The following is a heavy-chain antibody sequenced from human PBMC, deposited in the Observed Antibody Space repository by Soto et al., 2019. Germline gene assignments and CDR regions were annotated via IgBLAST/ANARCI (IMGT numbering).Heavy chain of an antibody. CDR1: GYTFTGYY. V-gene: IGHV1-2*04. Sequence: ASVKVSCKASGYTFTGYYMHWVRQAPGQGLAWMGWINPNSGGTNYAQKFQGWVTMTRDTSISTAYMELSKQRSDDTAVYYCARDIRYCSSTSCPHGMYVWGQGTTVTVSS. J-gene: IGHJ6*02. D-gene: IGHD2-2*01. CDR3: ARDIRYCSSTSCPHGMYV. CDR2: INPNSGGT.